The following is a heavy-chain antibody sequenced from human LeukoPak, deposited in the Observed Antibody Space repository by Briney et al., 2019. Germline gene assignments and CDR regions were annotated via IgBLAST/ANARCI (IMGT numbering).Heavy chain of an antibody. J-gene: IGHJ4*02. Sequence: GGSLRLSCAASGFTFSSYAMHWVRQAPGKGLEWVAVISYDGSNKYYADSVKGRFTISRDNSKNTLYLQMNSLRAEDTAVYYCASGPSINYGDYYYWGQGTLVTVSP. V-gene: IGHV3-30-3*01. D-gene: IGHD4-17*01. CDR1: GFTFSSYA. CDR3: ASGPSINYGDYYY. CDR2: ISYDGSNK.